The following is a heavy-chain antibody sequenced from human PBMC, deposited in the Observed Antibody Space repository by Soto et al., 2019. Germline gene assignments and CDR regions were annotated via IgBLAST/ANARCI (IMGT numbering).Heavy chain of an antibody. CDR3: AKDRRAGGNYGFYSDF. CDR1: GFTFSSYG. V-gene: IGHV3-23*01. Sequence: EMQLLESGGGLVQPGGSLRLSCAVSGFTFSSYGMTWVRQAPGKGLEWISFSSAKGSGTYYADSVKGRFTISRDNSKNTLYLQMTSLRADDTAVYYCAKDRRAGGNYGFYSDFWGQGALVIVSS. J-gene: IGHJ4*02. D-gene: IGHD1-7*01. CDR2: SSAKGSGT.